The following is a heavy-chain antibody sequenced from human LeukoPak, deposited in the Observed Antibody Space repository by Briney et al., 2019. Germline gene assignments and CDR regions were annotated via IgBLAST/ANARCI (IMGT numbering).Heavy chain of an antibody. Sequence: FQGRVTITRDTSASTAYMELSSLRSEDMAVYYCAREGYSSSYFDYWGQGTLVTVSS. V-gene: IGHV1-3*02. J-gene: IGHJ4*02. D-gene: IGHD6-13*01. CDR3: AREGYSSSYFDY.